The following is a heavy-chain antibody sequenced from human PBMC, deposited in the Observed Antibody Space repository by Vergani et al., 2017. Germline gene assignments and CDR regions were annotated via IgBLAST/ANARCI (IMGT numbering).Heavy chain of an antibody. CDR1: GGSVSSGRYY. Sequence: QVQLQESGPGLVKPSETLSLTCTVSGGSVSSGRYYWSWIRQPPGKGLEWIGYTYYSGSTNYNPSLKSRVTISVDTSKNQFSLKLSSVPAADAAVYYCARGEGATVGGGRYWGQGTLVTVSS. D-gene: IGHD1-26*01. CDR3: ARGEGATVGGGRY. V-gene: IGHV4-61*01. J-gene: IGHJ4*02. CDR2: TYYSGST.